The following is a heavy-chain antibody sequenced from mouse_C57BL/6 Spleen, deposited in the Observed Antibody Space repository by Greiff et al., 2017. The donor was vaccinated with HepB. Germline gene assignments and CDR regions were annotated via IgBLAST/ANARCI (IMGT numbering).Heavy chain of an antibody. CDR2: ISSGSSTI. CDR1: GFTFSDYG. V-gene: IGHV5-17*01. D-gene: IGHD2-4*01. Sequence: VQLQESGGGLVKPGGSLKLSCAASGFTFSDYGMHWVRQAPEKGLEWVAYISSGSSTIYYADTVKGRFTISRDNAKNTLFLQMTSLRSEDTAMYYCATSDYDGYFDVWGTGTTVTVSS. J-gene: IGHJ1*03. CDR3: ATSDYDGYFDV.